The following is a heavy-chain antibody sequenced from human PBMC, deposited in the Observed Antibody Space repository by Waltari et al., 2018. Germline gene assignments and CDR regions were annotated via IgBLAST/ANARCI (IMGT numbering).Heavy chain of an antibody. CDR1: GYSISSGYY. J-gene: IGHJ5*02. CDR2: IYHSGST. D-gene: IGHD2-15*01. V-gene: IGHV4-38-2*02. CDR3: ARERYCSGGSCPQSNWFDP. Sequence: QVQLQESGPGLVKPSETLSLTCAVSGYSISSGYYWGWIRQPPGKGLEWIGSIYHSGSTYYNPSLKSRVTISVDTSKNQFSLKLSSVTAADTAVYYCARERYCSGGSCPQSNWFDPWGQGTLVTVSS.